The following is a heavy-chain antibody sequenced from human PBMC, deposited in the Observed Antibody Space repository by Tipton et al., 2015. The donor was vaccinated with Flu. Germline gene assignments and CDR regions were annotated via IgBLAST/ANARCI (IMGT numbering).Heavy chain of an antibody. Sequence: TLSLTCAVSGVSISSGGYYWSWIRQHPGRGLQWIGMLYHSGDTYHNPSFRSRATMSVDTSKNQFSLKLSSVTAADTAVYYCARVGPDSSGLDWGQGTRVTVSS. CDR2: LYHSGDT. CDR3: ARVGPDSSGLD. J-gene: IGHJ4*02. V-gene: IGHV4-39*07. D-gene: IGHD3-22*01. CDR1: GVSISSGGYY.